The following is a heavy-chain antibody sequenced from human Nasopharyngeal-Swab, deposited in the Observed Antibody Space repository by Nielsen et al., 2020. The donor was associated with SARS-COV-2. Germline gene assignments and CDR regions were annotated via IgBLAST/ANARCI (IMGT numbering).Heavy chain of an antibody. CDR2: MNPNSGNT. D-gene: IGHD3-22*01. Sequence: ASVKVSCKASGYTFTSYDINWVRQATGQGLEWMGWMNPNSGNTGYAQKFQGRVTMTRNTSISTAYMELSSLRSEDTAVYYCASARQTRYYYDSSGSNFDYWGRGTLVTVSS. CDR1: GYTFTSYD. V-gene: IGHV1-8*01. CDR3: ASARQTRYYYDSSGSNFDY. J-gene: IGHJ4*02.